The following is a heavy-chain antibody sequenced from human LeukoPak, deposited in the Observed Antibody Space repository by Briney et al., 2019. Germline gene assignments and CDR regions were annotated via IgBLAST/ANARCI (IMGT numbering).Heavy chain of an antibody. CDR2: IYLGDSDT. Sequence: GESLKISCKGSGYSFTNYWIGWVRQMPGKGLEWMGIIYLGDSDTRYSPSFQGQVTISADKSISIAYLQWSSLKASDTAMYYCAREWSADAFDIWGQGTMVTVSS. CDR3: AREWSADAFDI. J-gene: IGHJ3*02. CDR1: GYSFTNYW. D-gene: IGHD3-3*01. V-gene: IGHV5-51*01.